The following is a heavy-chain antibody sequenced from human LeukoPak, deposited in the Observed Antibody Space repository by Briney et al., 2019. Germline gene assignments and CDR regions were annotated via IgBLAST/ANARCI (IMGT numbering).Heavy chain of an antibody. Sequence: PGGSLRFSGAASGFTFSDYYMSWIRQAPGKGLEGVSYISVSGSTIYYADSVKGRFTISRDNAKNSLYLQMNSLRAEDTAVYYCARQPDDASFDYWGQGTLVTVSS. V-gene: IGHV3-11*01. CDR3: ARQPDDASFDY. D-gene: IGHD1-1*01. CDR1: GFTFSDYY. CDR2: ISVSGSTI. J-gene: IGHJ4*02.